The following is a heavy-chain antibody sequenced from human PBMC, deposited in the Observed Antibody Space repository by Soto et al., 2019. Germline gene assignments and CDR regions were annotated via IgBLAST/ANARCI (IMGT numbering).Heavy chain of an antibody. D-gene: IGHD2-2*01. Sequence: QVQLVQSGAEVKKPGASVKVSCKASGYTFTSYAMHWVRQAPGQRLEWMGWINAGNGNTKYSQKFQGRVTITRDTSASTAYMELSSLRSEDTAVYYCARSSEYYQNWRGAFDYWGQGTLVTVSS. CDR3: ARSSEYYQNWRGAFDY. CDR1: GYTFTSYA. J-gene: IGHJ4*02. CDR2: INAGNGNT. V-gene: IGHV1-3*01.